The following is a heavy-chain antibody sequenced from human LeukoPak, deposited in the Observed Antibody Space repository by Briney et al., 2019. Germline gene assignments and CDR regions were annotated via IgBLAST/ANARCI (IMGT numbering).Heavy chain of an antibody. J-gene: IGHJ4*02. CDR1: GFTFSSYA. V-gene: IGHV3-64D*09. Sequence: GGSLRLSCSASGFTFSSYAMHWVRQAPGKGVEYVSAISSNGGSTYYADSVKGRFTISRDNSKNTLYLQMSSLRAEDTAVYYCVKNGARDYYDSSGYPSYFDYWGQGTLVTVSS. CDR2: ISSNGGST. CDR3: VKNGARDYYDSSGYPSYFDY. D-gene: IGHD3-22*01.